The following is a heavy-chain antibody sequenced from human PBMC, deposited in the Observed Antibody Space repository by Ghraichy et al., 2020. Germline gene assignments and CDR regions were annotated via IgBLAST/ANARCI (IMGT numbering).Heavy chain of an antibody. CDR1: GFTFSSYS. CDR3: ARDPNGVVTSFKEDY. J-gene: IGHJ4*02. D-gene: IGHD2-21*02. Sequence: GGSLRLTCAASGFTFSSYSMNWVRQAPGKGLEWVSSISSSSSYIYYADSVKGRFTISRDNAKNSLYLQMNSLRAEDTAVYYCARDPNGVVTSFKEDYWGQGTLVTVSS. CDR2: ISSSSSYI. V-gene: IGHV3-21*01.